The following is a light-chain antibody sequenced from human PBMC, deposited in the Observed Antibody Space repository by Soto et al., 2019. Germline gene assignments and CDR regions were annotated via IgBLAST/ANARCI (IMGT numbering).Light chain of an antibody. Sequence: QSALTQPASVSGSPGQSITISCTGTSSDVGGYNYVSWYQQHPGKAPKFIIYDVSNRPSGVSNRFSGSKSGNTASLTISGLQAEDEAGYYCSSYTTSNTRQIVFGTGTKVTVL. CDR3: SSYTTSNTRQIV. V-gene: IGLV2-14*01. J-gene: IGLJ1*01. CDR2: DVS. CDR1: SSDVGGYNY.